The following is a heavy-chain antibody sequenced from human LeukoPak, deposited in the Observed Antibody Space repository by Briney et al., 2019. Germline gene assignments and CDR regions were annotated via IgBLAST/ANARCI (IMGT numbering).Heavy chain of an antibody. Sequence: GGSLRLSCAASGFTFSSYSMNWVRQAPGKGLEWVSYISSSSSTIYYADSVKGRFTISRDNAKNSLYLQMNSLRAEDTAVYYCARDGAVTTRSYYHMDVWGKGTTVTVSS. V-gene: IGHV3-48*01. J-gene: IGHJ6*03. CDR2: ISSSSSTI. CDR1: GFTFSSYS. D-gene: IGHD4-11*01. CDR3: ARDGAVTTRSYYHMDV.